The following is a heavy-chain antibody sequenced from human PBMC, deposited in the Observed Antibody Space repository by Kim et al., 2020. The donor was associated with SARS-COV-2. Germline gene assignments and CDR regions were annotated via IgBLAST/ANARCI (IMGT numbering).Heavy chain of an antibody. D-gene: IGHD2-15*01. V-gene: IGHV3-43D*03. Sequence: SAYTQKGRVTTSGDNSKNSLHLQMNSLSAEDTAWYYCAKAGYSGLGGMDVWGQGTTVTVSS. CDR3: AKAGYSGLGGMDV. J-gene: IGHJ6*02.